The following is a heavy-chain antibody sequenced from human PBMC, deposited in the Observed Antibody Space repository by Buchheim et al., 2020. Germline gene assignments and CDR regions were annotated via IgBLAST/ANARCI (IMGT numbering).Heavy chain of an antibody. Sequence: QVQLVESGGGMVQPGRSLRLSCVASGFRFRSYGMHRVRQAPGKGLEWVAVIWYDGVNKYYADSVKGRFTISRDNSKNTQYLQMNSLRAEDTAVYYCARASSGSYEYYFDYWGQGTL. CDR3: ARASSGSYEYYFDY. V-gene: IGHV3-33*01. J-gene: IGHJ4*02. CDR1: GFRFRSYG. CDR2: IWYDGVNK. D-gene: IGHD1-26*01.